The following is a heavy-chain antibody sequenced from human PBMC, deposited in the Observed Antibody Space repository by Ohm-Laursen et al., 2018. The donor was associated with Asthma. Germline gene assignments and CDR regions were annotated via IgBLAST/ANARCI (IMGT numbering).Heavy chain of an antibody. V-gene: IGHV3-30-3*01. CDR1: VSPFSSYA. Sequence: SLRLSLASSVSPFSSYARDYVRQAPRKALEWVVVILFDGYSKFNADSVTGRLTVSRDKSENTMYLQMNNLSVEDTAVYYCASPISQSSGQPRYLYYGLDVWGQGTTVTVSS. CDR2: ILFDGYSK. J-gene: IGHJ6*02. CDR3: ASPISQSSGQPRYLYYGLDV. D-gene: IGHD1-14*01.